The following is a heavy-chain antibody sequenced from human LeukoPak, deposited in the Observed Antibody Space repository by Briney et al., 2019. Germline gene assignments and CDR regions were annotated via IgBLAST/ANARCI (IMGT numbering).Heavy chain of an antibody. CDR3: ARVHSSSWRAHFDY. CDR1: GGSISSSSYY. Sequence: PSETLSLTCTVSGGSISSSSYYWGWIRQPPGKGLEWIGSIYYSGSTYYNPSLKSRVTISVDTSKNQFSLKLSSVTAADTAVYYCARVHSSSWRAHFDYWGQGTLVTVSS. CDR2: IYYSGST. D-gene: IGHD6-13*01. J-gene: IGHJ4*02. V-gene: IGHV4-39*07.